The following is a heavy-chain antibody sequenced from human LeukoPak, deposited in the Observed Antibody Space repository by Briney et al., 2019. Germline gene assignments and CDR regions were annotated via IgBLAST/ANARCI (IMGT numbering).Heavy chain of an antibody. CDR3: ATFWYTSGLYPDC. CDR2: TRNKANKYTT. CDR1: GFTFSDHY. J-gene: IGHJ4*02. Sequence: PGGSLRLSCAASGFTFSDHYMDWVRQAPGKGLEWVGLTRNKANKYTTEYAASVKGRFTISRDDSKNSLYLQMNSLKSEDTAVYYCATFWYTSGLYPDCWGQGTLATVSS. D-gene: IGHD6-19*01. V-gene: IGHV3-72*01.